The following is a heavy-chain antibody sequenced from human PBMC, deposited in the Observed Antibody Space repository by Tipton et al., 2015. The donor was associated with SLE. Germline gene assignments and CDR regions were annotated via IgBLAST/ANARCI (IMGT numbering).Heavy chain of an antibody. D-gene: IGHD1-1*01. CDR3: ARARGGNSYFDY. V-gene: IGHV1-8*02. CDR1: GYTSYD. Sequence: QSGAEVKKPGASVKVSCKTSGYTSYDINWVRQATGQGPEWMGWMNPNSGNTGYAQKFQGRVTMTRNTTKSTAYMELSSLRSEDTAVYYCARARGGNSYFDYWGQGTLVTVSS. J-gene: IGHJ4*02. CDR2: MNPNSGNT.